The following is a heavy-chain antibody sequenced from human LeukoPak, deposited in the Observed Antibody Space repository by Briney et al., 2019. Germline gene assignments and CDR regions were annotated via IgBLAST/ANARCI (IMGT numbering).Heavy chain of an antibody. CDR3: AKPSMIVVVITPFDY. Sequence: GGSLRLSCAASGFTFSSNWMSWVRQAPGKGLEWVANIRQDGSDKYYMDSVKGRFTISRDNAKNSLSLQMNSLRAEDTAVYYCAKPSMIVVVITPFDYWGQGTLVTVSS. CDR1: GFTFSSNW. V-gene: IGHV3-7*03. J-gene: IGHJ4*02. D-gene: IGHD3-22*01. CDR2: IRQDGSDK.